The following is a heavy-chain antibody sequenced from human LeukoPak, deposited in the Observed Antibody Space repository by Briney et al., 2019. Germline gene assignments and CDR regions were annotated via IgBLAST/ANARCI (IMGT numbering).Heavy chain of an antibody. CDR1: GYSFTSYW. Sequence: GESLKISCKGSGYSFTSYWIGWVRQMPGKGLEWMGIIYPGDSDTRYSPSFQGQVTISADKSISTAYLQWSSLKASDTAMYYCARHLGDYYYGSGSYEADYWGQGTLVTVSS. J-gene: IGHJ4*02. D-gene: IGHD3-10*01. V-gene: IGHV5-51*01. CDR2: IYPGDSDT. CDR3: ARHLGDYYYGSGSYEADY.